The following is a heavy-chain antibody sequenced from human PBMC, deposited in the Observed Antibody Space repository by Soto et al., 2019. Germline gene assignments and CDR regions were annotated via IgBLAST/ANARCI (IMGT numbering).Heavy chain of an antibody. V-gene: IGHV1-18*01. CDR3: ARDPGSCSSTSCSGAYYYYGMDV. CDR2: ISAYNGNT. D-gene: IGHD2-2*01. Sequence: QVQLVQSGAEVKKPGASVMVSCKASGYTFTSYGISWVRQAPGQGLEWMGWISAYNGNTNYAQKLQGRVTMTTDTSTSTAYMELRSLRSDDTAVYYCARDPGSCSSTSCSGAYYYYGMDVWGQGTTVTVSS. CDR1: GYTFTSYG. J-gene: IGHJ6*02.